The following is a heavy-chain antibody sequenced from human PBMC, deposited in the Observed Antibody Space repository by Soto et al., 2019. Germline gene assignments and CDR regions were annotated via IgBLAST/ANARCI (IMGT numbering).Heavy chain of an antibody. J-gene: IGHJ6*03. CDR2: IWYDGSNK. V-gene: IGHV3-33*01. CDR3: ARASPPYGSGSYNPSYYYMDV. Sequence: GGSLRLSCAASGFTFSSYGMHWVRQAPGKRLEWVAVIWYDGSNKYYADSVKGRFTISRDNSKNTLYLQMSSLRAEDTAVYYCARASPPYGSGSYNPSYYYMDVWGKGTKVTVSS. CDR1: GFTFSSYG. D-gene: IGHD3-10*01.